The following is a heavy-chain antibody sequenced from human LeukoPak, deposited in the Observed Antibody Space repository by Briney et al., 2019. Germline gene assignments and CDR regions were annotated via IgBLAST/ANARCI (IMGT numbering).Heavy chain of an antibody. CDR1: GGSISSSSYY. V-gene: IGHV4-39*01. Sequence: PSETLSLTCTVSGGSISSSSYYWGWIRQPPGKRLEWIGSIYYSGSTYYNPSLKSRVTISVDTSKNQFSLKLSSVTAADTAVYYCARVWATTVTTDAFDIWGQGTMVTVSS. J-gene: IGHJ3*02. CDR2: IYYSGST. CDR3: ARVWATTVTTDAFDI. D-gene: IGHD4-17*01.